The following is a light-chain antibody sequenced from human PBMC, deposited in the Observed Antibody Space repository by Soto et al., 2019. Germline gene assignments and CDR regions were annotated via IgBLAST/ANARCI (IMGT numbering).Light chain of an antibody. CDR2: ATS. CDR1: QSISNY. CDR3: QQSYSSHSGLT. J-gene: IGKJ4*01. V-gene: IGKV1-39*01. Sequence: DIQMAQSPSSLSASVGDRVTITCRASQSISNYLNWYQQKPGKAPKLLIYATSSMQSGVPSRFSGSVYGTDFNLTVSSLQPEDCATYYCQQSYSSHSGLTVGGGTKVDSK.